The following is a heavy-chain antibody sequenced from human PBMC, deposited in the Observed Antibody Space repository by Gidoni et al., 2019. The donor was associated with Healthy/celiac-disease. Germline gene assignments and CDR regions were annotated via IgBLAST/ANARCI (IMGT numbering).Heavy chain of an antibody. CDR1: GYTFTSYY. D-gene: IGHD3-22*01. V-gene: IGHV1-46*01. J-gene: IGHJ4*02. CDR2: INPSGGST. Sequence: QVQLVQSGAEVKKPGASVKVSCTASGYTFTSYYLHWERQAPGQGLEWMGIINPSGGSTSYAQKFQGRVTMTRDTSTSTVYMELSSLRSEDTAVYYCASEPGYYDSSGYYYRLGYWGQGTLVTVSS. CDR3: ASEPGYYDSSGYYYRLGY.